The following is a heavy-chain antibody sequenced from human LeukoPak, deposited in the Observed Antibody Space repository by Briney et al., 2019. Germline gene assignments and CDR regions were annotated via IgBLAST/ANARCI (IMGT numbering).Heavy chain of an antibody. V-gene: IGHV3-11*06. Sequence: GGSLRLSCAASGLTFSDYYMSWIRQAPGKGLEWVSYISSSSSYTNYADSVKGRFTISRDNAKNSLYLQMNSLRAEDTAVYYCARSRYSWNDQGAPFDPWGQGTLVTVSS. CDR2: ISSSSSYT. CDR1: GLTFSDYY. J-gene: IGHJ5*02. D-gene: IGHD1-1*01. CDR3: ARSRYSWNDQGAPFDP.